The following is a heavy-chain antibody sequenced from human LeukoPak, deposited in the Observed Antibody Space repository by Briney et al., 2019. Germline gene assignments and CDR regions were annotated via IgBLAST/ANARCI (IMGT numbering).Heavy chain of an antibody. CDR1: GGTFSSYA. J-gene: IGHJ4*02. CDR3: ARGKGLLLGYCSGGSCRTQYYFDY. V-gene: IGHV1-69*05. CDR2: IIPIFGTA. Sequence: ASVKVSCKASGGTFSSYAISWVRQAPGQGLEWMGGIIPIFGTANYAQKFQGRVTITTDESTSTAYMEPSSLRSEDTAVYYCARGKGLLLGYCSGGSCRTQYYFDYWGQGTLVTVSS. D-gene: IGHD2-15*01.